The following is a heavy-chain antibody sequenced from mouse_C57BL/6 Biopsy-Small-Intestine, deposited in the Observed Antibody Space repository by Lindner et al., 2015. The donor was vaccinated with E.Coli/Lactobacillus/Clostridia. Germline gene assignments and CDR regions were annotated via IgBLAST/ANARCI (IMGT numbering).Heavy chain of an antibody. CDR2: INPGSGDT. CDR1: GYAFPNYL. J-gene: IGHJ1*03. Sequence: VQLQESGAELVRPGTSVKVSCKASGYAFPNYLIEWIKQRPGQGLEWIGVINPGSGDTNYNEKFRDKATLTADKSSSTAYMHLSSLTSEDSAVYFCTRSGNYYGTSRDYFDVWGTGTTVTVSS. CDR3: TRSGNYYGTSRDYFDV. D-gene: IGHD1-1*01. V-gene: IGHV1-54*01.